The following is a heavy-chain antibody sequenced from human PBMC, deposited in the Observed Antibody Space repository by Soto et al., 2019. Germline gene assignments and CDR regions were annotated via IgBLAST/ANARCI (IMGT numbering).Heavy chain of an antibody. Sequence: GESLKISSKGSGDRFTSYWIGWVRQMPGKGLEWMGIIYPGDSDTRYSPSFQGQVTISADKSISTAYLQWSSLKASDTAMYYCARTSAAGKYYYGMDVWGQGTTVTVSS. CDR3: ARTSAAGKYYYGMDV. J-gene: IGHJ6*02. D-gene: IGHD6-13*01. CDR2: IYPGDSDT. CDR1: GDRFTSYW. V-gene: IGHV5-51*01.